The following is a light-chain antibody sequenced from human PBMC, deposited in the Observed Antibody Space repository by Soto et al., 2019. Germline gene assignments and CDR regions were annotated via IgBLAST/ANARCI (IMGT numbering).Light chain of an antibody. CDR2: SNN. V-gene: IGLV1-44*01. J-gene: IGLJ2*01. Sequence: QSVVTQPPSASGTPGQGVTISCSGSSSNIGVNTVNWYQQLPGTAPKLLIYSNNLRPSGVPDRFSGSKSGTSASLAISWLQSEDEADYHCASWDDSLNGVVFGGGTKLTVL. CDR3: ASWDDSLNGVV. CDR1: SSNIGVNT.